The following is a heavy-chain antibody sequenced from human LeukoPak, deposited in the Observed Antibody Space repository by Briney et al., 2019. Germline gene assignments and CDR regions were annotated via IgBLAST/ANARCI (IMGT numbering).Heavy chain of an antibody. Sequence: PGGSLRLSCAASGLTFSSYAMSWVRQAPGKGLEWVSAISAGGGSTYYADSAKGRFTISRDNSKNTLYLQMNSLRAEDTAVYYCAKSEASEYQLLVGYYYYYYMDVWGKGTTVTVSS. CDR2: ISAGGGST. CDR3: AKSEASEYQLLVGYYYYYYMDV. D-gene: IGHD2-2*01. V-gene: IGHV3-23*01. J-gene: IGHJ6*03. CDR1: GLTFSSYA.